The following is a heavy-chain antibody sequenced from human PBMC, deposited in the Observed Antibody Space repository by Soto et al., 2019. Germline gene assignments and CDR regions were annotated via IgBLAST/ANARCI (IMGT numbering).Heavy chain of an antibody. CDR1: GFTVSSNY. D-gene: IGHD2-8*01. CDR3: TRLGYCTNGVCRKNYYYYYMDV. J-gene: IGHJ6*03. V-gene: IGHV3-66*04. CDR2: IYSGGST. Sequence: PGGSLRLSCAASGFTVSSNYMSWVRQAPGKGLEWVSVIYSGGSTYYADSVKGRFTISRDNSKNTVYLQMNSLRAEDTAVYYCTRLGYCTNGVCRKNYYYYYMDVWGKGTTVTVSS.